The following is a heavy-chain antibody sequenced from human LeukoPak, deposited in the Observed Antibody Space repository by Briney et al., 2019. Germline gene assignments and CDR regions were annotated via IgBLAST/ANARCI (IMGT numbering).Heavy chain of an antibody. V-gene: IGHV7-4-1*02. Sequence: ASVKVSCKASGYTFTGYYMHWVRQAPGQGLEWMGWINTNTGNPTYAQGFTGRFVFSLDTSVSTAYLQISSLKAEDTAVYYCARDRVTMVRGVGPRRAYNWFDPWGQGTLVTVSS. CDR3: ARDRVTMVRGVGPRRAYNWFDP. D-gene: IGHD3-10*01. CDR2: INTNTGNP. CDR1: GYTFTGYY. J-gene: IGHJ5*02.